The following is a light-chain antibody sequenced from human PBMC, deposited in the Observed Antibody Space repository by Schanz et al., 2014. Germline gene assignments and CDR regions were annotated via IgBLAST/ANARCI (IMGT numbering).Light chain of an antibody. CDR1: QGISSY. CDR3: QQYYSYPRT. CDR2: AAS. Sequence: DIQMTQSPSSVSASVGDRVTITCRASQGISSYLNWYQQKPGKAPKFLIYAASNLQSGVPSRFSGSGSGTDFTLTISSLQPEDFATYYCQQYYSYPRTFGQGTKVEIK. J-gene: IGKJ1*01. V-gene: IGKV1-39*01.